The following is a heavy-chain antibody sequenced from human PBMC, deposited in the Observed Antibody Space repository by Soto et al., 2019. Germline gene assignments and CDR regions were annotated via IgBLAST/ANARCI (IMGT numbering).Heavy chain of an antibody. CDR3: AREVAGCLAG. CDR1: GGSFRGCY. CDR2: INHSGST. J-gene: IGHJ3*01. V-gene: IGHV4-34*01. D-gene: IGHD6-13*01. Sequence: SDTRSLSCAVSGGSFRGCYWSWIRQPPGKGLEWIGEINHSGSTNHNPSLKSRVTISLDTSKTQFSITLSSVNAEDTDVYYCAREVAGCLAGWGQGKMVTV.